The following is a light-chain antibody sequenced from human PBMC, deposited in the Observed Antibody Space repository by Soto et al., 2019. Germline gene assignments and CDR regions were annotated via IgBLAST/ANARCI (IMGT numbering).Light chain of an antibody. J-gene: IGLJ1*01. Sequence: QSVLTQPPSVSGAPGQRVTISCTGSSSNIGAPSNVNWYQQLPGTAPKLLIYGNSNRPSGVPDRFSGSRSGTSASLAISGLQAEDEADYYCQSHDNYLNGLYVFGTGTKVTVL. CDR2: GNS. V-gene: IGLV1-40*01. CDR1: SSNIGAPSN. CDR3: QSHDNYLNGLYV.